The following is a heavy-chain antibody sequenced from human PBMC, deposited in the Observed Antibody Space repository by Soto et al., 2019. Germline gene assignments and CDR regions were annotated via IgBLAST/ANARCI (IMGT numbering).Heavy chain of an antibody. CDR2: IDPSDSQT. J-gene: IGHJ5*02. Sequence: GESLPISCKGSGYSFAGYWITWVRQKPGKGLEWMGRIDPSDSQTYYSPSFRGHVTISVTKSITTVYLQWSSLKASDTATYYCVRQSANSVAARGPFDPWGQGTPVTVSS. V-gene: IGHV5-10-1*01. D-gene: IGHD6-6*01. CDR1: GYSFAGYW. CDR3: VRQSANSVAARGPFDP.